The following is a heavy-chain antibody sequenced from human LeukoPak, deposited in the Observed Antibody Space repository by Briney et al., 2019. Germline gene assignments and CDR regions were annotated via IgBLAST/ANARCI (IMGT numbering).Heavy chain of an antibody. D-gene: IGHD4-23*01. V-gene: IGHV1-69*05. CDR2: IIPIFNTS. J-gene: IGHJ4*02. CDR3: ARDERTDYGGNFDS. Sequence: ASVKVSCKASGGTFSSFAISWVRQAPGQGLEWMGGIIPIFNTSNYAQKFQGRVTIATDESTNTAYMELTSLRSEDTAVYYCARDERTDYGGNFDSWGQGTLVTVSS. CDR1: GGTFSSFA.